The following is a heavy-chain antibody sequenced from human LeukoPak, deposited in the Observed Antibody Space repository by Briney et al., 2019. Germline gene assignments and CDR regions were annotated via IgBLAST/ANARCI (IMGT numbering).Heavy chain of an antibody. CDR3: ARGFDSGTYEAFDI. D-gene: IGHD3-10*01. Sequence: KPSETLSLTCTVSGASMSGYYWSWIRQPAGKGLEWIGRIYSGGSTNYNPSLKSRVAMSRDTSKNHFSLKVTSVTAADTAVYYCARGFDSGTYEAFDIWGQGTRVTVSS. CDR1: GASMSGYY. J-gene: IGHJ3*02. V-gene: IGHV4-4*07. CDR2: IYSGGST.